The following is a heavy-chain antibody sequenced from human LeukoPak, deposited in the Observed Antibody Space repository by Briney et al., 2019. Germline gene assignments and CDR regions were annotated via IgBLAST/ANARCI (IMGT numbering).Heavy chain of an antibody. V-gene: IGHV5-51*01. D-gene: IGHD3-22*01. J-gene: IGHJ4*02. Sequence: GESLKISCKGSGDSFTSYWIGWVRQMPGRGLEWMGIIYPGDSDTRYSPSFQGQVTISADKSISTAHLQWSSLKASDTAMYYCARYRPDSSGYYSLAYYFDYWGQGTLVTVSS. CDR3: ARYRPDSSGYYSLAYYFDY. CDR1: GDSFTSYW. CDR2: IYPGDSDT.